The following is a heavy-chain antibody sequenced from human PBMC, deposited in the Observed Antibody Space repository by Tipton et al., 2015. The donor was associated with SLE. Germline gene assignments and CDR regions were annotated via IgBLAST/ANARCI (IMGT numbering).Heavy chain of an antibody. CDR1: GYTFTSYD. V-gene: IGHV1-8*01. D-gene: IGHD3-10*01. Sequence: QVQLVQSGAEVKKPGASVKVSCKASGYTFTSYDINWVRQATGQGLEWMGWMNPNSGNTGYAQKFQGRVTMTRDTSISTAYMELSRLRSDDTAVYYCARDISKDGSGTHMPCYWGQGTLVTVSS. CDR3: ARDISKDGSGTHMPCY. J-gene: IGHJ4*02. CDR2: MNPNSGNT.